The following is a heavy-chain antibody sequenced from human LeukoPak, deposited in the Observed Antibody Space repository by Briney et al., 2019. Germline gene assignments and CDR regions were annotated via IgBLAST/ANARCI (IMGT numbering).Heavy chain of an antibody. D-gene: IGHD3-22*01. CDR3: ARVGYYDSSGYFPFDY. V-gene: IGHV4-31*03. J-gene: IGHJ4*02. CDR1: GGSISSGGYY. CDR2: IYYSGST. Sequence: SETLSLTCTVSGGSISSGGYYWSWFRQHPGKGLEWIGYIYYSGSTYYNPSLKSRVTISVDTSKNQFSLKLSSVTAADTAVYYCARVGYYDSSGYFPFDYWGQGTLVTVSS.